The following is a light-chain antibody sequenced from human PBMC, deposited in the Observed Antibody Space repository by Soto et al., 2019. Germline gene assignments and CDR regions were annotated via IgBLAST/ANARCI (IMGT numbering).Light chain of an antibody. CDR1: QSISSW. Sequence: DIQMTQSPSTLSASVGDRVTITCRASQSISSWLAWYQQKPGKAPKLLSYKASSLESGVPSRFSGSGYGTEFTLTISSLQPDDFATYYCHQYNSYRRTFGQGTKVAIK. J-gene: IGKJ1*01. CDR2: KAS. CDR3: HQYNSYRRT. V-gene: IGKV1-5*03.